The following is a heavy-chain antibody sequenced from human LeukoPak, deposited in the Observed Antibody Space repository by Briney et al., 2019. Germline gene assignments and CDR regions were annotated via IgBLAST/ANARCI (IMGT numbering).Heavy chain of an antibody. V-gene: IGHV4-34*01. Sequence: SETLSLTCAVYGGSFSGYYWSWIRQPPGKGLEWIGEINHSGSTNYNPSLKSRVTISVDTSKNQFSLKLSSVTAADTAVYYCARGRYFDWLFPRARVYFDYWGQGTLVTVSS. J-gene: IGHJ4*02. D-gene: IGHD3-9*01. CDR1: GGSFSGYY. CDR3: ARGRYFDWLFPRARVYFDY. CDR2: INHSGST.